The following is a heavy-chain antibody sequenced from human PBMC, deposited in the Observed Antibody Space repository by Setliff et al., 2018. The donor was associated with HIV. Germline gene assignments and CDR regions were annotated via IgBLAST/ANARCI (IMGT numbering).Heavy chain of an antibody. CDR2: ISARGTT. D-gene: IGHD3-9*01. V-gene: IGHV4-30-4*01. J-gene: IGHJ3*02. CDR3: ARRQSYYDILNGPAFDALDI. CDR1: GGSLSSGDHF. Sequence: SETLSLTCTISGGSLSSGDHFWSWIRQRPGKGLEWIGYISARGTTYYTASLRRRLTMSVDTSNNQFSLKLSSVTAADTAVYSCARRQSYYDILNGPAFDALDIWGQGTKVTVSS.